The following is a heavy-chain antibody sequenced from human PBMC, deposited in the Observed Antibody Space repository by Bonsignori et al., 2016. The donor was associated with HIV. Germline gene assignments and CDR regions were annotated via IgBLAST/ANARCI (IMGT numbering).Heavy chain of an antibody. Sequence: SETLSLTCTVSGGSISSSSYYWGWIRQPPGKGLEWIGSIYYSGSTYYNPSLKSRVTISVDTSKNQFSLKLSSVTAADTAVYYCAREIAARPTSFYYYYYMDVWGKGTTVTVSS. CDR3: AREIAARPTSFYYYYYMDV. CDR1: GGSISSSSYY. V-gene: IGHV4-39*07. D-gene: IGHD6-6*01. CDR2: IYYSGST. J-gene: IGHJ6*03.